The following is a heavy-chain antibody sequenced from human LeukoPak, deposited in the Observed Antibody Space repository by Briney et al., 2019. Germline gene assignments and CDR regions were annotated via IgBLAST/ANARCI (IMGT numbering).Heavy chain of an antibody. V-gene: IGHV4-59*12. CDR2: IYYSGST. Sequence: SETLSLTCTVSGDSISSYYWSWIRQPPGKGLEWIGYIYYSGSTNYNPSLKSRVTISVDTSKNQFSLKLSSVTAADTAVYYCARRGLGSGWYNYWGQGTLVTVSS. D-gene: IGHD6-19*01. CDR1: GDSISSYY. CDR3: ARRGLGSGWYNY. J-gene: IGHJ4*02.